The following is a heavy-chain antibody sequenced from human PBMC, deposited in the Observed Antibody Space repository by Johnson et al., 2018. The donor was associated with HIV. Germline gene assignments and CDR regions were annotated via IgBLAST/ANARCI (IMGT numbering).Heavy chain of an antibody. V-gene: IGHV3-30*04. CDR3: ASPPAYCGGDICYAFDV. J-gene: IGHJ3*01. CDR1: GFTFSSYS. CDR2: ISYDGSNK. D-gene: IGHD2-21*02. Sequence: QVQLVESGGGVVQPGRSLRLSCAASGFTFSSYSVHWVRQAPGKGLEWVAVISYDGSNKYYADSVKGRFTISRDNSKNTLYLQMNSLRAEDTAVYYCASPPAYCGGDICYAFDVWGQGTMVTVSS.